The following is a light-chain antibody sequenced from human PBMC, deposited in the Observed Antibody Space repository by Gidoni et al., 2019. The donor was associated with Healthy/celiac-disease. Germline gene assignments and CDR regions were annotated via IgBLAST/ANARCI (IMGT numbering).Light chain of an antibody. Sequence: DIQMTQSPSSLSASVGDRVTITCRASQSISSYLNWYQQKPGKAPKLLIYAASSLQSGVTSRFSGSGSGTDFTLTISSLQPEDCATYYCQQSYSTPLTFXGXTKVEIK. CDR1: QSISSY. V-gene: IGKV1-39*01. CDR2: AAS. J-gene: IGKJ4*01. CDR3: QQSYSTPLT.